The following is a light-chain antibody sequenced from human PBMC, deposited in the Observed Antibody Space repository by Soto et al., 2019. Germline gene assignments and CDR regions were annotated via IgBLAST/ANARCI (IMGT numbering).Light chain of an antibody. CDR3: QQFDHYPLT. CDR1: QGFSSA. V-gene: IGKV1D-13*01. CDR2: DVS. J-gene: IGKJ4*01. Sequence: AIPLTQSPSSLSASVGDTVTITCRPSQGFSSALAWYQHKPGKPPKLLIYDVSRLQSGVPSRFSGSGSGTDFTLIIDTLQPEDFATYYCQQFDHYPLTFGGGTKVEIK.